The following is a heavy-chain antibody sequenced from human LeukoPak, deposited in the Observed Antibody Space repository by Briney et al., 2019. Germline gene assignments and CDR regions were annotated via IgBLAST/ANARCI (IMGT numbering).Heavy chain of an antibody. Sequence: TGGSLRLSCAASGFTFSTYWMSWVRQAPGKGLEWVANIKQDGGEKYYVDSVKGQFTISRDNSKNTLYLQMNSLRAEDTAVYYCAKDGPYYNFWSGYYFDYWGQGTLVTVSS. CDR2: IKQDGGEK. D-gene: IGHD3-3*01. CDR1: GFTFSTYW. CDR3: AKDGPYYNFWSGYYFDY. J-gene: IGHJ4*02. V-gene: IGHV3-7*03.